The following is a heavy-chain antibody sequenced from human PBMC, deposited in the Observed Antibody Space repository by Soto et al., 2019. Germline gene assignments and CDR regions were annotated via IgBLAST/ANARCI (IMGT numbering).Heavy chain of an antibody. CDR3: ARDPPSTSDYGLDV. V-gene: IGHV3-66*01. J-gene: IGHJ6*02. CDR1: GFIASTSY. Sequence: PGGSLRLSCAASGFIASTSYIFWVRQAPGKGLEWVAVTYTSGSSDYADSVKGRFTSSRDDSKNTLYLQMNSLRVEDTAVYYCARDPPSTSDYGLDVWGQGTTVTVSS. CDR2: TYTSGSS. D-gene: IGHD3-16*01.